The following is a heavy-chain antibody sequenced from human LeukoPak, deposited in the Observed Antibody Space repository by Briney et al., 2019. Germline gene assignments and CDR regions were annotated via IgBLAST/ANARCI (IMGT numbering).Heavy chain of an antibody. CDR1: GFTFSTYA. Sequence: GGSLRLSCAASGFTFSTYAMHWVRQAPGKGLEWVAFIWPDGSKKYYADSVKGRFAISRENSKNTVYLQMNDLRPDDTALYFCAKISSSAESNFDYWGQGTLLTVSS. V-gene: IGHV3-30*02. CDR2: IWPDGSKK. D-gene: IGHD6-25*01. J-gene: IGHJ4*02. CDR3: AKISSSAESNFDY.